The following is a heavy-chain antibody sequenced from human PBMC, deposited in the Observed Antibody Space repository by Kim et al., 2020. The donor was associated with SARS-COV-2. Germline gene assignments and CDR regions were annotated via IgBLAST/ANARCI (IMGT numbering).Heavy chain of an antibody. Sequence: NPSLKSRVTISVDTSKNQFSLKLSSVTAADTAVYYCARDHGYSYGYVWDYWGQGTLVTVSS. J-gene: IGHJ4*02. V-gene: IGHV4-59*01. CDR3: ARDHGYSYGYVWDY. D-gene: IGHD5-18*01.